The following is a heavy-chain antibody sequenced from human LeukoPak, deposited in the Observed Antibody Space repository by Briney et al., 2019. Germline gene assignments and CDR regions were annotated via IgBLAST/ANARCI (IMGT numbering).Heavy chain of an antibody. CDR1: GFSLSYARMG. Sequence: SGPTLVNPTETLTLTCTVSGFSLSYARMGVSWIRQPPGKALEWLAHIFSNDEKSYSTSLKSRLTISKDTSKSQVVLTMTNTDPVDTATYYCARIDYGGKGCVDYWGQGTLVTVSS. D-gene: IGHD4-23*01. CDR3: ARIDYGGKGCVDY. CDR2: IFSNDEK. V-gene: IGHV2-26*01. J-gene: IGHJ4*02.